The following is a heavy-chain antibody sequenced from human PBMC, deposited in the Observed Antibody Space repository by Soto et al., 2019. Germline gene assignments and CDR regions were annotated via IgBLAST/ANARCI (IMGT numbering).Heavy chain of an antibody. D-gene: IGHD6-6*01. CDR2: IYYSGST. Sequence: PSETLSLTCTVSGYSISGSTYYWSWIRQPPGKGLEWIGYIYYSGSTNYNPSLKSRVTISVDTSKNQFSLKLSSVTAADTAVYYCCGSSIAARRGWFDPWGQGTLVTVSS. V-gene: IGHV4-61*01. CDR1: GYSISGSTYY. CDR3: CGSSIAARRGWFDP. J-gene: IGHJ5*02.